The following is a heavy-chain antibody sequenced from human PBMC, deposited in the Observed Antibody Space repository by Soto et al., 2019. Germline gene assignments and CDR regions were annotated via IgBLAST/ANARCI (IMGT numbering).Heavy chain of an antibody. CDR2: ISSSSSTT. J-gene: IGHJ6*03. D-gene: IGHD2-15*01. CDR3: ASDQENCSGGSCLDCYYYMDV. Sequence: EVQLVESGGGLVQPGGSLRLSCAASGFTFSSYSMNWVRQAPGKGLEWVSYISSSSSTTYYGDSVKGRFTISRDNAKNSLCLQRKGLRADHTGVYYCASDQENCSGGSCLDCYYYMDVWGKGTTVTVSS. CDR1: GFTFSSYS. V-gene: IGHV3-48*01.